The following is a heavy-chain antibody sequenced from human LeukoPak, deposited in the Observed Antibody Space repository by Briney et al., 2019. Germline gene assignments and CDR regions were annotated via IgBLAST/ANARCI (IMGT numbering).Heavy chain of an antibody. CDR1: GFTFSSYS. Sequence: GGSLRLSCAASGFTFSSYSMNWVRQAPGMGLEWVSSTSSSSSYIYYADSVKGRSTISRDNAKNSLYLQVNSLRAEDTAVYYCAREGRLTFIAVAGAYYGMDVWGQGTTVTVSS. CDR3: AREGRLTFIAVAGAYYGMDV. CDR2: TSSSSSYI. D-gene: IGHD6-19*01. J-gene: IGHJ6*02. V-gene: IGHV3-21*01.